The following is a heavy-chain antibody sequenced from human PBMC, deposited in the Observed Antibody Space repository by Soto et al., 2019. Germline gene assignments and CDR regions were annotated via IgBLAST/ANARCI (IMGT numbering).Heavy chain of an antibody. J-gene: IGHJ6*02. D-gene: IGHD5-18*01. CDR3: ARVDTAMVPYYYYGMDV. CDR2: ISSSGSTI. CDR1: GFTFSDYY. Sequence: GGSLRLSCVASGFTFSDYYMSWIRQAPGKGLERVSFISSSGSTIYYADSVQGRFTISRDNAKNSLYLQMNSLRAEDTAVYYCARVDTAMVPYYYYGMDVLGQGTTVTVAS. V-gene: IGHV3-11*01.